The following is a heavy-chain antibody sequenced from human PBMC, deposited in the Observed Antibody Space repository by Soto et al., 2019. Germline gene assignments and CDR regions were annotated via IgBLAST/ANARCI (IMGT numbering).Heavy chain of an antibody. CDR2: IYYSGST. J-gene: IGHJ4*02. Sequence: LCGGSISSGDYYWSWIRPPPGKGLEWIGYIYYSGSTYYNPSLKSRVTISVDTSKNQFSLKLSSVTAADTAVYYCARDLFDDYGDYWGQGTLVTVSS. CDR3: ARDLFDDYGDY. D-gene: IGHD4-17*01. CDR1: GGSISSGDYY. V-gene: IGHV4-30-4*01.